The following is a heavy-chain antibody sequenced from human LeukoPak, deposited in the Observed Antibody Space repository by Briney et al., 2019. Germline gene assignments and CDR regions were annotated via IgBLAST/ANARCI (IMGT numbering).Heavy chain of an antibody. V-gene: IGHV3-30*18. CDR3: AKDLRGYCSGGSCYSLDY. D-gene: IGHD2-15*01. CDR1: GFTFSSYG. Sequence: PGGSLRLSCAASGFTFSSYGMHWVRQAPGKGLEWVAVISYDGSNKYYADSVKGRFTISRDNSKNTLYLQMNSLRAEDTAVYYCAKDLRGYCSGGSCYSLDYWGQGTLVTVSS. CDR2: ISYDGSNK. J-gene: IGHJ4*02.